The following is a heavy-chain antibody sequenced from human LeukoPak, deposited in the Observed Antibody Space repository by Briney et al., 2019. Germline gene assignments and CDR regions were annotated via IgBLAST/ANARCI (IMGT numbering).Heavy chain of an antibody. J-gene: IGHJ4*02. V-gene: IGHV4-38-2*01. CDR3: ARHRIPDALASAFGC. D-gene: IGHD2-2*01. CDR2: IYYSGST. Sequence: PSETLSLSCAVSDFSIISAHYWDWIRQPPGKGLEWIGAIYYSGSTNYNPSLKSRVTISIDMSKNQFSLKLTSVTAADTAIYYCARHRIPDALASAFGCWGQGTLVTVFS. CDR1: DFSIISAHY.